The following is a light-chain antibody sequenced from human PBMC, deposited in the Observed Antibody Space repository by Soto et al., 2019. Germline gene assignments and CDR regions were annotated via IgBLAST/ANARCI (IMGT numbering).Light chain of an antibody. CDR1: QNVLTN. CDR3: QQYIAWPRT. V-gene: IGKV3-15*01. Sequence: EIAMTQSPATLSVSPGETATLSCRASQNVLTNLACYQHKPGQAPRLLIYGASTRASGMPARFSGSGSGTEFTLTIAGLQSEDSAIYYCQQYIAWPRTFGQGTRVEI. CDR2: GAS. J-gene: IGKJ1*01.